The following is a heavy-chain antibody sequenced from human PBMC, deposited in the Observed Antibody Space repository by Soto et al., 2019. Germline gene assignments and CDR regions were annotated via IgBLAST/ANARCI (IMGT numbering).Heavy chain of an antibody. D-gene: IGHD3-10*01. V-gene: IGHV3-23*01. J-gene: IGHJ4*02. CDR2: ISGSGGST. Sequence: EVQLLESGGGLVQPGGSLRLTCAASGFTFSSYAMSWVRQAPGKGLEWVAAISGSGGSTYYADSVKGRFTIYRDNSKNTLYLQMNSLRAEDTAVYYCAKATGWFGEFHYWGQGTLVTVSS. CDR3: AKATGWFGEFHY. CDR1: GFTFSSYA.